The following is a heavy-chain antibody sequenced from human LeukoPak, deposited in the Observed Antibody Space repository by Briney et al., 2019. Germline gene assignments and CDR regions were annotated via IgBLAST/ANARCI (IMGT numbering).Heavy chain of an antibody. CDR2: IYYSGST. CDR3: ARGGPYSSSSGWFDP. Sequence: YPSETLSLTCTVSGGSISSYYWSWVRQPPGKGLEWVGYIYYSGSTNYNPSLKSRVTISVDTSKNHFSLKLSSVTAADTAVYYCARGGPYSSSSGWFDPWGQGTLVTVSS. J-gene: IGHJ5*02. CDR1: GGSISSYY. V-gene: IGHV4-59*01. D-gene: IGHD6-6*01.